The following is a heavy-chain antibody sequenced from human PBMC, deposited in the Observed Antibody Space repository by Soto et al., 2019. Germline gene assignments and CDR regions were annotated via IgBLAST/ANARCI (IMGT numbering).Heavy chain of an antibody. CDR3: AYLPCSGGSCYWFSYSGMDV. Sequence: QITLKESGPTLVKPTQTLTLTCTFSGFSLSTSAVGVAWIRQPPGKALEWLALLYWDDDKRYRPSLETRLTITKDTSKNQVVLTMTNMDSVDTATYYCAYLPCSGGSCYWFSYSGMDVWGQGTKVTVSS. CDR1: GFSLSTSAVG. V-gene: IGHV2-5*02. J-gene: IGHJ6*02. D-gene: IGHD2-15*01. CDR2: LYWDDDK.